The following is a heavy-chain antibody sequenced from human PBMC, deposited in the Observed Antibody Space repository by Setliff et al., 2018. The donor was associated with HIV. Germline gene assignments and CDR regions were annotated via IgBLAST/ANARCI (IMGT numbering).Heavy chain of an antibody. J-gene: IGHJ4*02. CDR1: GFTFSNYA. V-gene: IGHV3-23*01. D-gene: IGHD6-13*01. CDR3: ANYHATSSWFTALLDY. Sequence: PGGSLRLSCAASGFTFSNYAMSWVRQAPGKGLEWVSGISGSAGTTYYADSVKGRFTITRDNSKTTLYLQMNSLRAEDTAVYYCANYHATSSWFTALLDYWGQGALVTVSS. CDR2: ISGSAGTT.